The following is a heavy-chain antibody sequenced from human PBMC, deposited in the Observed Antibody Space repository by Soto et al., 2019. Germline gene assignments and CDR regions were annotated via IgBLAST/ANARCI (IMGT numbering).Heavy chain of an antibody. Sequence: QVQLVQSGAEVKKPGASVKVSCKASGYTFTSYGISWVRQAPGQGLEWMGWISAYNGNTNYAQKLQGRVTMTTDTSTSTAYMELRSLRFDDTAVYYCARAATCSSTSCYIQLYYYYGMDVWGQGTTVTVSS. CDR1: GYTFTSYG. J-gene: IGHJ6*02. CDR3: ARAATCSSTSCYIQLYYYYGMDV. CDR2: ISAYNGNT. D-gene: IGHD2-2*02. V-gene: IGHV1-18*01.